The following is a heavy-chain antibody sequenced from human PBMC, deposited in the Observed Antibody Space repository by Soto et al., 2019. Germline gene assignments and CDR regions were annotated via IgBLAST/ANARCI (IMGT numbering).Heavy chain of an antibody. V-gene: IGHV4-34*01. CDR1: GGSFSGYY. D-gene: IGHD3-10*01. CDR3: ARGLLVRSGSYDTPGPRAIYYYGMDV. CDR2: INHSGST. Sequence: SETLSLTCAVYGGSFSGYYWSWIRQPPGKGLEWIGEINHSGSTNYNPSLKSRVTISVDTSKNQFSLKLSSVTAADTAVYYCARGLLVRSGSYDTPGPRAIYYYGMDVWGQGTTVTVSS. J-gene: IGHJ6*02.